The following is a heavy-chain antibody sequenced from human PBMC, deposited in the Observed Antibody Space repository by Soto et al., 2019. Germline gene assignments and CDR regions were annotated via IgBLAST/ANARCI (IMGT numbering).Heavy chain of an antibody. J-gene: IGHJ6*03. CDR2: IWYDGSNK. D-gene: IGHD3-3*01. Sequence: PGGSLRLSCAASGFTFSSYGMHWVRQAPGKGLEWVAVIWYDGSNKYYADSVKGRFTISRDNSKNTLYLQMNSLRAEDTAVYYCAISGSFWSGTYHMDFWGKGTTVT. V-gene: IGHV3-33*01. CDR3: AISGSFWSGTYHMDF. CDR1: GFTFSSYG.